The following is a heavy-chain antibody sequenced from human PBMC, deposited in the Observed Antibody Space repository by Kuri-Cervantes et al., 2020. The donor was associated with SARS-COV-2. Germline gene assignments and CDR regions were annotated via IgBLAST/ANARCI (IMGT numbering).Heavy chain of an antibody. CDR1: GFTFSSYS. V-gene: IGHV3-21*01. Sequence: GESLKISCAASGFTFSSYSMNWVRQAPGKGLEWVSSISSSSSYIYYADSVKGRFTISRDNAKNSLYLQMNSLRAEDTAVYYCARPAETGTRFDYWGPGTLVTVSS. D-gene: IGHD1-1*01. J-gene: IGHJ4*02. CDR2: ISSSSSYI. CDR3: ARPAETGTRFDY.